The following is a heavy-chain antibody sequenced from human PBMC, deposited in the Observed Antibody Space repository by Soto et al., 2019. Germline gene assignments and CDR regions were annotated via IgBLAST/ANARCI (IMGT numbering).Heavy chain of an antibody. J-gene: IGHJ5*02. V-gene: IGHV1-2*02. CDR2: IIPNNGGT. D-gene: IGHD3-22*01. CDR3: ARGTFDTSGNYFAGWFGP. CDR1: AYIFTDYY. Sequence: QVQLEQSGAEVKKPGASVKVSCKASAYIFTDYYIHWVRQAPGQGLEWMGWIIPNNGGTKYAQKFQDRVTMTRDTSITTAYMDLSRLRSDDTAVYYCARGTFDTSGNYFAGWFGPWGQGTLVTVSS.